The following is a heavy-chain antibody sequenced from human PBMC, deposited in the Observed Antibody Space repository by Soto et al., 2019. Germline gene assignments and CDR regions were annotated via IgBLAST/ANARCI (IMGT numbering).Heavy chain of an antibody. CDR1: GCTFSSYA. Sequence: GASVKVSCKASGCTFSSYAISWVRQAPGQGLGWMGGIIPIFGTANYAQKFQGRVTITADESTSTAYMELSSLRSEDTAVYYCARADIVVVPAAIPDTARYTAFDIWGQGTMVTVSS. CDR2: IIPIFGTA. D-gene: IGHD2-2*01. CDR3: ARADIVVVPAAIPDTARYTAFDI. V-gene: IGHV1-69*13. J-gene: IGHJ3*02.